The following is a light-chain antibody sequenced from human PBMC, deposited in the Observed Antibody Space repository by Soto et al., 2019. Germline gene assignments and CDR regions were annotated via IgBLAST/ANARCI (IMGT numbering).Light chain of an antibody. CDR3: SSFTRSNTYV. J-gene: IGLJ1*01. Sequence: QSALTQPASVSGSPGQSIAISCTGTTSDVGGYNYVSWYQQHPGKAPKLMIYDVTKRPSGVSDRFSGSKSGNTASLTISGLQAEDEGDYSCSSFTRSNTYVFGTGTKLTVL. V-gene: IGLV2-14*03. CDR2: DVT. CDR1: TSDVGGYNY.